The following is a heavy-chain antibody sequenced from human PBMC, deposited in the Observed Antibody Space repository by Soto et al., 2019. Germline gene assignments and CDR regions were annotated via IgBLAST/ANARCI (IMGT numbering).Heavy chain of an antibody. CDR3: ARGVERGYSGYDPGDPPNDY. J-gene: IGHJ4*02. D-gene: IGHD5-12*01. CDR2: INPSGGST. Sequence: ASVKVSCKASGYTFTSYYMHWVRQAPGQGLEWMGIINPSGGSTSYAQKFQGRVTMTRDTSTSTVYMELSSLRSEDTAVYYCARGVERGYSGYDPGDPPNDYWGQGTLVTVSS. CDR1: GYTFTSYY. V-gene: IGHV1-46*03.